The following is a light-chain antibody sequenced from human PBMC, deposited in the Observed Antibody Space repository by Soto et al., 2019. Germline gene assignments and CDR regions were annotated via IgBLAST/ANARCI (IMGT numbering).Light chain of an antibody. CDR1: SSDVGAYNY. Sequence: QSVLTQPASVSGSPGQSITISCTGTSSDVGAYNYVSWYQQHPGKAPKLLIYDVSNRPSGVSNRFSGSKSGNTASLTISGLQAEDEADYYCSSYTSSHYVFGTGTKLTVL. CDR3: SSYTSSHYV. V-gene: IGLV2-14*03. J-gene: IGLJ1*01. CDR2: DVS.